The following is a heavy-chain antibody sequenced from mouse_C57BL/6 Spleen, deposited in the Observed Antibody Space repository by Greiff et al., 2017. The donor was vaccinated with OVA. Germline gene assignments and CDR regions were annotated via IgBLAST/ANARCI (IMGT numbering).Heavy chain of an antibody. CDR2: IYPGDGDT. Sequence: VQLQQSGPELVKPGASVKISCKASGYAFSSSWMNWVKQRPGKGLEWIGRIYPGDGDTNYNGKFKGKATLTADKSSSTAYMQLSSLTSEDSAVYFCARATTVVATGAMDYWGQGTSVTVSS. CDR3: ARATTVVATGAMDY. CDR1: GYAFSSSW. D-gene: IGHD1-1*01. J-gene: IGHJ4*01. V-gene: IGHV1-82*01.